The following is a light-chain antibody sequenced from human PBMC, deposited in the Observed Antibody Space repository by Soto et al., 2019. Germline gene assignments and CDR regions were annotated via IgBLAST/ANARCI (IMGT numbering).Light chain of an antibody. CDR2: DVS. CDR1: SSDVGAYTF. J-gene: IGLJ6*01. Sequence: QSALTQPASVSGSPGQSITISCTGTSSDVGAYTFVSWYQQHPVKVPKLMIFDVSPRPSGVSDRFSGSKSGNTASLTISGLQAEDEGDYYCSSYTSSSTHVFGRGTKVTVL. V-gene: IGLV2-14*03. CDR3: SSYTSSSTHV.